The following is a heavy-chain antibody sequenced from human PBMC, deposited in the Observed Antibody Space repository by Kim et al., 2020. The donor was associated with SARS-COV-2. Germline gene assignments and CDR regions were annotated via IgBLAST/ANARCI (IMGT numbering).Heavy chain of an antibody. V-gene: IGHV3-15*01. Sequence: GGSLRLSCVASGLTFNNAWLSWVRQAPGKGLEWVGRIRGKDVGETRDYAAPVQGRFTMSRDDSKNILYLQMNNLKTEDTAVYYCTIELGLTDMDVWGQGTTVTVSS. CDR3: TIELGLTDMDV. D-gene: IGHD6-13*01. CDR1: GLTFNNAW. J-gene: IGHJ6*02. CDR2: IRGKDVGETR.